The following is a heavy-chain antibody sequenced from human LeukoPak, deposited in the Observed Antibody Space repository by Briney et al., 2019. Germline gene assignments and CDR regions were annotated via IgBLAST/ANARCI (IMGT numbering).Heavy chain of an antibody. Sequence: PGGSLKLSCAASGFTVSSNYMSWVRQAPGKGLEWVSVIYSGGSTYYADSVKGRFTISRDNSKNTLYLQMNSLRAEDTAVYYCARGYYDFWSGLSGIWFDPWGQGTLVTVSS. J-gene: IGHJ5*02. V-gene: IGHV3-53*01. CDR1: GFTVSSNY. CDR3: ARGYYDFWSGLSGIWFDP. D-gene: IGHD3-3*01. CDR2: IYSGGST.